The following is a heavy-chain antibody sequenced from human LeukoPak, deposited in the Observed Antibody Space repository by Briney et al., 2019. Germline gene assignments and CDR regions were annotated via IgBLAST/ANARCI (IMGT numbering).Heavy chain of an antibody. J-gene: IGHJ3*02. D-gene: IGHD5/OR15-5a*01. CDR3: ARVPPYLYVNAFDI. CDR2: IYHSGST. V-gene: IGHV4-34*01. CDR1: GGSFSGYY. Sequence: SETLSLTCAVYGGSFSGYYWSWIRQPPGKGLEWIGEIYHSGSTNYNPSLKSRVTISVDKSKNQFSLKLSSVTAADTAVYYCARVPPYLYVNAFDIWGQGTMVTVSS.